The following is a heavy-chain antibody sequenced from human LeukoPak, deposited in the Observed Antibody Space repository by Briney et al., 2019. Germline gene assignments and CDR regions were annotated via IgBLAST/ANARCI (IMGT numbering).Heavy chain of an antibody. CDR2: ISLSGGT. Sequence: KTSETLSLTCTVSGGSISSGDYYWSWIRQPPGQGLEWIGYISLSGGTYYNPSLKSRVTISVDRSKNQFSLKLSSVTAADTAVYYCARRVTNYWYFDLWGRGTLVTVSS. J-gene: IGHJ2*01. V-gene: IGHV4-30-4*01. D-gene: IGHD2-21*02. CDR1: GGSISSGDYY. CDR3: ARRVTNYWYFDL.